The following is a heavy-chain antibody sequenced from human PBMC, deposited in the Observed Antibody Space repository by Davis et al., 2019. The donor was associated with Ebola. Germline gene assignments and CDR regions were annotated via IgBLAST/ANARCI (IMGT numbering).Heavy chain of an antibody. V-gene: IGHV3-74*01. CDR3: ARAGQTIAARYYGMDV. Sequence: HTGGSLRLSCAASGFTFSSYWMHWVRQAPGKGPVWVSRINSDGSSTSYADSVKGRFTISRDNAKNTLYLQMNSLRAEDTAVYYCARAGQTIAARYYGMDVWGQGTTVTVSS. CDR1: GFTFSSYW. J-gene: IGHJ6*02. CDR2: INSDGSST. D-gene: IGHD6-6*01.